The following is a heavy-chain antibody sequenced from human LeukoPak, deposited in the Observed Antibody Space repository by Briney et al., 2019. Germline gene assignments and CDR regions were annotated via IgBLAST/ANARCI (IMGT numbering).Heavy chain of an antibody. CDR3: ARGNWNYNWFDP. J-gene: IGHJ5*02. V-gene: IGHV4-34*01. CDR1: GGSFSGYY. D-gene: IGHD1-7*01. CDR2: INHSGST. Sequence: SETLSLTCAVYGGSFSGYYWSWIRQPPGKGLEWIGEINHSGSTYYNPSLKSRVTISKDTSKNQFSLKLNSVTAADTAVYYCARGNWNYNWFDPWSQGTLVTVSS.